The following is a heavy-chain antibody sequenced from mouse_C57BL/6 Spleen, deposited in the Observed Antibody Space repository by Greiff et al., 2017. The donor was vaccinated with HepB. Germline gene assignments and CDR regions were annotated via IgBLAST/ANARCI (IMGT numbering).Heavy chain of an antibody. CDR2: IYPGSGNT. Sequence: VKLQESGAELVRPGASVKLSCKASGYTFTDYYINWVKQRPGQGLEWIARIYPGSGNTYYNEKFKGKATLTAEKSSSTAYMQLSSLTSEDSAVYFCAREEDGLFDDWGQGTTLTVSS. V-gene: IGHV1-76*01. CDR3: AREEDGLFDD. J-gene: IGHJ2*01. D-gene: IGHD1-2*01. CDR1: GYTFTDYY.